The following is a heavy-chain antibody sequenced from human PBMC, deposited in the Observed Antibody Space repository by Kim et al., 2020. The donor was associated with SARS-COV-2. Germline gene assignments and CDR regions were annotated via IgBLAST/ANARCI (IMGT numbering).Heavy chain of an antibody. CDR1: GGTFSSYA. J-gene: IGHJ6*02. V-gene: IGHV1-69*13. D-gene: IGHD3-22*01. Sequence: SVKVSCKASGGTFSSYAISWVRQAPGQGLEWMGGIIPIFGTANYAQKFQGRVTITADESTSTAYMELSSLRSEDTAVYYCARTSGYYYDSSGYHYYYYGMDVWGQGTTVTVSS. CDR2: IIPIFGTA. CDR3: ARTSGYYYDSSGYHYYYYGMDV.